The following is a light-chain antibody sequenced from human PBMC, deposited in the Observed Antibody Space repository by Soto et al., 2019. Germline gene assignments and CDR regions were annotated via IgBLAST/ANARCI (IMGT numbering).Light chain of an antibody. CDR3: SSYTSSTTLV. V-gene: IGLV2-14*01. Sequence: QSSLTHPASLSGSPGQSVTISCTGTSSDVGGHNYVSWYQQHPGKAPNLMIYEVSNRPSGVSRRFSGSKSGNTASLTISGLQAEDEADYYCSSYTSSTTLVFGTGTKVTVL. CDR1: SSDVGGHNY. CDR2: EVS. J-gene: IGLJ1*01.